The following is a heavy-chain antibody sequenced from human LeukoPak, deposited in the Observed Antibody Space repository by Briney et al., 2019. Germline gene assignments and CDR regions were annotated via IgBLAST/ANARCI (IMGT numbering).Heavy chain of an antibody. CDR2: IYYSGRT. D-gene: IGHD3-22*01. V-gene: IGHV4-59*06. Sequence: SETLSLTCTVSGDSITNYYWSWIRQHPGKGLEWIGYIYYSGRTSYNPSLNSRVTISVDTSKNQFSLKLSSVTAADTAVYYCARGVKATMMRPIPYGAFDIWGQGTMVTVSS. J-gene: IGHJ3*02. CDR3: ARGVKATMMRPIPYGAFDI. CDR1: GDSITNYY.